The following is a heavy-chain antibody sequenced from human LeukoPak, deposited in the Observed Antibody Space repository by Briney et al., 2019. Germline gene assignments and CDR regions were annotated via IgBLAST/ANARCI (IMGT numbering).Heavy chain of an antibody. Sequence: ASVKVSRKASGYSFTSHYMHWVRQAPGQGLEWMGLINPSGSSTLYAQKFQGRVTMTRDMSTTTDYMELSSLRSEDTAVYYCARDNSVGDIAWWFDPWGQGTLVTVSS. V-gene: IGHV1-46*01. CDR3: ARDNSVGDIAWWFDP. CDR1: GYSFTSHY. D-gene: IGHD3-16*02. J-gene: IGHJ5*02. CDR2: INPSGSST.